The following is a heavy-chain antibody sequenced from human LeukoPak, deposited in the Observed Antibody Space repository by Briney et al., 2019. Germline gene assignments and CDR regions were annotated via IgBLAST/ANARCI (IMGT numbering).Heavy chain of an antibody. J-gene: IGHJ5*02. CDR1: GFTFSSYE. CDR3: ARGGSGWYPPNWFDP. CDR2: ISSSGSTI. V-gene: IGHV3-48*03. D-gene: IGHD6-19*01. Sequence: GRSLRLSCAASGFTFSSYEMNWVRQAPGKGLEWVSYISSSGSTIYYADSVKGRFTISRDNAKNSLYLQMNSLRAEDTAVYYCARGGSGWYPPNWFDPWGQGTLVTVSS.